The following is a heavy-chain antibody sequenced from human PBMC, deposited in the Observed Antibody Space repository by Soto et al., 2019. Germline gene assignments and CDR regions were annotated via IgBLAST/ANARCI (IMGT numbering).Heavy chain of an antibody. J-gene: IGHJ4*02. CDR1: GYTFTSYG. CDR3: ASVDTAIAGVAWPLDY. V-gene: IGHV1-18*01. D-gene: IGHD5-18*01. CDR2: ISAYNGNT. Sequence: ASVKVSCKASGYTFTSYGISWVRQAPGQGLEWMGWISAYNGNTNYAQKLQGRVTMTTDTSTNTAYMELSSLRSEDTAVYYCASVDTAIAGVAWPLDYWGQGTLVTVSS.